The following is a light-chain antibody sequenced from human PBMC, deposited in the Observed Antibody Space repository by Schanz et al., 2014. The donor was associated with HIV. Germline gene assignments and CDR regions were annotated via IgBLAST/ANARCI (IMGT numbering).Light chain of an antibody. J-gene: IGKJ4*01. Sequence: VMRQSPATLSVSPGGRATLSCRASQSLNRNLAWYQQKPGQAPRLLIYATSFRAVGIPDRFSGSGSETDFTLTISGLEPEDFAVYYCQHYGDSRGTFGGGTEVDMK. CDR3: QHYGDSRGT. V-gene: IGKV3-20*01. CDR2: ATS. CDR1: QSLNRN.